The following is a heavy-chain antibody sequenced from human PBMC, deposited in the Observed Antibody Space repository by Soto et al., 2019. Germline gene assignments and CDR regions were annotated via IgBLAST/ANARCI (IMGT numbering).Heavy chain of an antibody. CDR2: IWSDGNNR. V-gene: IGHV3-33*01. CDR3: VRGDNWNDEASDY. CDR1: GFMFRNHG. D-gene: IGHD1-1*01. J-gene: IGHJ4*02. Sequence: GGSLSLSSAASGFMFRNHGMHWVRQAPGKGLEWVAVIWSDGNNRYYADSVKGRFTISRDNSKNTVYLQMNSLRAEDTAVYYCVRGDNWNDEASDYWGQGTLVTVPQ.